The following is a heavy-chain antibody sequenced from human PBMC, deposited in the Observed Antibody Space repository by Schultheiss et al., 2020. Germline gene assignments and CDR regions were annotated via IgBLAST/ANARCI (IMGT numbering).Heavy chain of an antibody. J-gene: IGHJ4*02. D-gene: IGHD3-3*01. CDR2: ISSSSSYI. CDR3: ARAEYYDFWSGTLSEDY. CDR1: GFTFSSYS. Sequence: SCAASGFTFSSYSMNWVRQAPGKGLEWVSSISSSSSYIYYADSVKGRFTISRDNAKNSLYLQMNSLRAEDTAVYYCARAEYYDFWSGTLSEDYWGQGTLVTVSS. V-gene: IGHV3-21*01.